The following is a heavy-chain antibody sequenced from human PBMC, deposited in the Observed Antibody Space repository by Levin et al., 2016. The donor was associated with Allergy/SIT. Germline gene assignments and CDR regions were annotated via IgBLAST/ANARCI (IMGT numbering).Heavy chain of an antibody. J-gene: IGHJ5*02. V-gene: IGHV4-34*01. CDR1: GGSFSGYY. CDR3: ARGRRWAAAGTRRGNWFDP. D-gene: IGHD6-13*01. Sequence: SETLSLTCAVYGGSFSGYYWSWIRQPPGKGLEWIGEINHSGSTNYNPSLKSRVTISVDTSKNQFSLKLSSVTAADTAVYYCARGRRWAAAGTRRGNWFDPWGQGTLVTVSS. CDR2: INHSGST.